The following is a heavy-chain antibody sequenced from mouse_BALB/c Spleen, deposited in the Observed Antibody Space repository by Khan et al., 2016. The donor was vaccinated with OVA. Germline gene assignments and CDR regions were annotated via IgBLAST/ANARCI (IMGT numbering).Heavy chain of an antibody. Sequence: EVQLVESGPGLVKPSQSLSLTCTVTGYSITSDYAWNWIRQFPGNKLEWMGYISYSGRTSYNPSLKSRISITRDTSKHQFFLQLNSVTTEDTATDYCARSVTITTVVATDFDYWGQGTTLTVSS. CDR1: GYSITSDYA. D-gene: IGHD1-1*01. V-gene: IGHV3-2*02. CDR2: ISYSGRT. CDR3: ARSVTITTVVATDFDY. J-gene: IGHJ2*01.